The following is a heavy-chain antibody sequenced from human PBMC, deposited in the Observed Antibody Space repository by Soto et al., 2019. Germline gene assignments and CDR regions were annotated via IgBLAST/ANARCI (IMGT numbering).Heavy chain of an antibody. CDR2: IIPLFGTI. CDR1: GDTFKNCV. Sequence: QVQVVQSGVEVRRPGSSVKVSCKASGDTFKNCVISWVRQAPGQGLEWMGGIIPLFGTIDFAQRFQGRLTITTDETTTTAYMELSRLRSEDTATYYCAAELGFGKLSVVWGQGTKVIVSS. J-gene: IGHJ6*02. CDR3: AAELGFGKLSVV. D-gene: IGHD3-10*01. V-gene: IGHV1-69*01.